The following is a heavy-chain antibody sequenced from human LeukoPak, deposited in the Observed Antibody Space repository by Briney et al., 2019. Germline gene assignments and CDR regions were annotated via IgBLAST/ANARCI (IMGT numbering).Heavy chain of an antibody. Sequence: PGESLRLSCAASGFTFSSYNMNWVRQAPGKGLEWVSSISSSSSYIFYADSVKGRFTISRDNAKNSLYLQMNSLRAVDTAVYYCARYSGTYRDFWGQGTLVTVSS. CDR2: ISSSSSYI. V-gene: IGHV3-21*01. CDR3: ARYSGTYRDF. J-gene: IGHJ4*02. D-gene: IGHD1-26*01. CDR1: GFTFSSYN.